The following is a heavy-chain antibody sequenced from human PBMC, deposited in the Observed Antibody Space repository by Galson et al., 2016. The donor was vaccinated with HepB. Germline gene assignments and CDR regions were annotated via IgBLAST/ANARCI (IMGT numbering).Heavy chain of an antibody. CDR2: ISGSGGTT. D-gene: IGHD4-23*01. V-gene: IGHV3-23*01. J-gene: IGHJ4*02. Sequence: SLRLSCAASGFTFSTYAMSWVRQAPGKGLECVLGISGSGGTTSYADSVKGRFTISRDNSKNTLFLQMNSLRAEDTAVYYCAKTLYGGNSDWGQGTLVTVSS. CDR1: GFTFSTYA. CDR3: AKTLYGGNSD.